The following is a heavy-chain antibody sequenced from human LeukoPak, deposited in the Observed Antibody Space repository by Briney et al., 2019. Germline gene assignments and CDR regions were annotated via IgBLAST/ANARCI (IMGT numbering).Heavy chain of an antibody. CDR2: IKQDGSEK. J-gene: IGHJ3*01. V-gene: IGHV3-7*01. CDR1: GFTFSSYW. Sequence: GGSLRLSCAASGFTFSSYWMSWVRQAPGKGLEWVANIKQDGSEKYYVDSVKGRFTISRDNAKNSLYLQMNSLRAEDTAAYYCARDRYDILTGYNDAFDVWGQGTKVFVSS. CDR3: ARDRYDILTGYNDAFDV. D-gene: IGHD3-9*01.